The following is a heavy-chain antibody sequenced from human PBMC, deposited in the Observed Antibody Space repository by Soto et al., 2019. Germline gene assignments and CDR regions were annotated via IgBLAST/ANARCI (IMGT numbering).Heavy chain of an antibody. CDR1: GGSFIGYY. V-gene: IGHV4-34*01. D-gene: IGHD3-3*01. CDR3: ATLGHYDFWSGFRKGNWFDP. Sequence: QVQLQQWGAGLLKPSETVSLTCAVYGGSFIGYYGTWIRQPPGKGLEWFGEINHSGSTNYNPSLKSRVTISADTSKNQFSLRLSSVTAADTAVYYCATLGHYDFWSGFRKGNWFDPWGQGTLVTVSS. J-gene: IGHJ5*02. CDR2: INHSGST.